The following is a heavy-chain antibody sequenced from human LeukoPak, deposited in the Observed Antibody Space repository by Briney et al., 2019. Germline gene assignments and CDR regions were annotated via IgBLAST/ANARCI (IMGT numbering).Heavy chain of an antibody. CDR2: VSGSGSST. J-gene: IGHJ4*02. CDR1: GFTFSSYA. V-gene: IGHV3-23*01. Sequence: AGSLRLSCVDSGFTFSSYAISWVRQAPGKGLEWVSTVSGSGSSTYYAHSVKGRFTISRDNSKNTLYLQMNSLRAEDTAVYYCARDQWDSSGWYRNYWGQGTLVTVSS. CDR3: ARDQWDSSGWYRNY. D-gene: IGHD6-19*01.